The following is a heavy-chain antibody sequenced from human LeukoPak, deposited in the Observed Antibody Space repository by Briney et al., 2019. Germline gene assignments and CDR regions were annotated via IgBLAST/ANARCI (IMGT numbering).Heavy chain of an antibody. J-gene: IGHJ4*02. D-gene: IGHD1-26*01. CDR2: IGGSGGDI. V-gene: IGHV3-23*01. Sequence: GGSLRLSCAASGFTFSTYTMYWVRQPPGKGLEWVSIIGGSGGDIHYADSVKGRFTISRDNSKNTLYLQMNSLTDDDTAVYYCAKKWGVGTTTLDYFDYWGQGTLVTVSS. CDR3: AKKWGVGTTTLDYFDY. CDR1: GFTFSTYT.